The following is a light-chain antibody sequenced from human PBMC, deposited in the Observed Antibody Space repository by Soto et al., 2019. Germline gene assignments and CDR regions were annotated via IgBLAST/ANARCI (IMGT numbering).Light chain of an antibody. CDR3: QQYNNWPPLT. V-gene: IGKV3-15*01. CDR1: QSVSSN. CDR2: GAS. J-gene: IGKJ4*01. Sequence: EIVMTQSPATLSVSPGERATLSCRGSQSVSSNLAWYQQKPGQAPRLLIYGASTRATGIPARFSGSGSGTEFTLTISILQSEDFAVYYCQQYNNWPPLTFGGGTKVEIK.